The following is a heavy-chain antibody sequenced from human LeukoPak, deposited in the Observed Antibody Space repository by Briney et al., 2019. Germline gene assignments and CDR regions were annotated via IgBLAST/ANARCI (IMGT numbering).Heavy chain of an antibody. CDR1: GGSISSGDYY. J-gene: IGHJ6*02. D-gene: IGHD2-8*01. Sequence: SSETLSLTCTVSGGSISSGDYYWNWVRQAPGKGLEWVSSISSTNTYIYYADSVKGRFTISRDNVKNSLYLQMHSLTAEDTAVYYCARDAGGTWHRSDGYSTGGDYYYGVDVWGQGTTVTVSS. CDR3: ARDAGGTWHRSDGYSTGGDYYYGVDV. CDR2: ISSTNTYI. V-gene: IGHV3-21*06.